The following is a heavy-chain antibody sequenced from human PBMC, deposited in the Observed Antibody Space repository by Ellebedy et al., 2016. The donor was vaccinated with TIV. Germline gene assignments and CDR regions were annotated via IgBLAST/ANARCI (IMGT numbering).Heavy chain of an antibody. CDR3: AKDQVDY. Sequence: GESLNISCAASGFTFSDFGMHWVRQAPGKGLEWVTFIQYDGTNKYYTDSVKGRFTISRDNSKNTLYLEMNSLRVEDTAVCYCAKDQVDYWGQGTLVTVSS. V-gene: IGHV3-30*02. CDR1: GFTFSDFG. CDR2: IQYDGTNK. J-gene: IGHJ4*02.